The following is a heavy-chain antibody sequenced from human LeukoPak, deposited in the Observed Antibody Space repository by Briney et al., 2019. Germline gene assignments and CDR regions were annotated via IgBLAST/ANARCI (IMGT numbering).Heavy chain of an antibody. CDR1: GFSFNDAW. V-gene: IGHV3-15*01. CDR2: IKSKNVGGTT. Sequence: SGGSLRLSCAASGFSFNDAWMNWVRQAPGKGLEWVGHIKSKNVGGTTEYAAPVKGRFTISRDDSKNTVYLQMNSLETEDTGVYYCTTENRGVAIARGDQYADYWGQGTMVTVSS. J-gene: IGHJ4*02. CDR3: TTENRGVAIARGDQYADY. D-gene: IGHD3-10*01.